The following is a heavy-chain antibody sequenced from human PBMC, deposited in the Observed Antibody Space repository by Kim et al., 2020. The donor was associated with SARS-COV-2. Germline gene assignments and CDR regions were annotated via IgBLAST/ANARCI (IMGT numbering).Heavy chain of an antibody. V-gene: IGHV4-34*01. Sequence: SETLSLTCAVYGGSFSGYYWSWIRQPPGKGLEWIGEINHSGSTNYNPSLKSRVTISVDTSKNQFSLKLSSVTAADTAVYYCAREYSGYDDYWGQGTLVTVSS. CDR3: AREYSGYDDY. J-gene: IGHJ4*02. CDR2: INHSGST. D-gene: IGHD5-12*01. CDR1: GGSFSGYY.